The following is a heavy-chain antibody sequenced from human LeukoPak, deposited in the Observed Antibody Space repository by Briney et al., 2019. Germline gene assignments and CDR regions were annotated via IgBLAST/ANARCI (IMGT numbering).Heavy chain of an antibody. D-gene: IGHD2-15*01. Sequence: GGSLRLSCAASGFTFSDYYMTWFRQAPGKGLEWVSYISSSGSTINYADSVKGRFTISRDNAKNSLYLQMNSLRAEDTAVYYCARDLDVVVVAAHYDAFDIWGQGTVVTVSS. CDR2: ISSSGSTI. CDR3: ARDLDVVVVAAHYDAFDI. J-gene: IGHJ3*02. V-gene: IGHV3-11*04. CDR1: GFTFSDYY.